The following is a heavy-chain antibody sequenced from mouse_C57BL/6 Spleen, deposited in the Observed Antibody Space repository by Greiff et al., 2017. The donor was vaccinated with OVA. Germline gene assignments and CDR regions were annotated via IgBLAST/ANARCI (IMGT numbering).Heavy chain of an antibody. CDR3: ARGYYGSSDWYFDV. Sequence: DVMLVESGGGLVKPGGSLKLSCAASGFTFSDYGMHWVRQAPEKGLEWVAYISSGSSTIYYADTVKGRFTISRDNAKNTLFLQMTSLRSEDTAMYYCARGYYGSSDWYFDVWGTGTTVTVSS. D-gene: IGHD1-1*01. V-gene: IGHV5-17*01. J-gene: IGHJ1*03. CDR2: ISSGSSTI. CDR1: GFTFSDYG.